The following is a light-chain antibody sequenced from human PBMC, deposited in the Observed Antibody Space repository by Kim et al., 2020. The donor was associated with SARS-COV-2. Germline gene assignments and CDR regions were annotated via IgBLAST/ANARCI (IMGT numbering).Light chain of an antibody. J-gene: IGKJ4*01. V-gene: IGKV1-33*01. CDR2: DAS. CDR1: QDVTNY. Sequence: ASVGDTVTITCQASQDVTNYLNWFQQKPGKAPQLLVYDASTLETGVPSRFSGSGSGTEFTFTISSLQPEDVATYYCQHYDDLPLTFGGGTKVDIK. CDR3: QHYDDLPLT.